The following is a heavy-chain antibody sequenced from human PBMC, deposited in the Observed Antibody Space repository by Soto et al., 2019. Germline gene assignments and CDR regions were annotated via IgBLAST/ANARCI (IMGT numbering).Heavy chain of an antibody. CDR3: ARESGGYDSSTRYGLDV. CDR1: GGSISSVGHY. J-gene: IGHJ6*02. CDR2: ICYSGST. Sequence: SETLSLTCSVSGGSISSVGHYWTWIRQQPGKGLEWIGYICYSGSTDYNPSLKSRVTISVDRSKNQFSLNLSSVTAADTAIYYCARESGGYDSSTRYGLDVWGQGTTVTVSS. V-gene: IGHV4-31*03. D-gene: IGHD6-25*01.